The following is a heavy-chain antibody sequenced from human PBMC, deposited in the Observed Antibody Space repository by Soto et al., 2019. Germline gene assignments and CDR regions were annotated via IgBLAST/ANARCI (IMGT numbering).Heavy chain of an antibody. CDR3: ARTNAWDSETHDGFDI. CDR1: GFTFRNYA. V-gene: IGHV3-23*01. CDR2: LSDTGLST. J-gene: IGHJ3*02. D-gene: IGHD3-16*01. Sequence: VGSLRLSCAASGFTFRNYAMGWVRQAPGKGLEWVSALSDTGLSTYYADSMKGRFTISRDNSKNTLYLQISSLRAEDTAVCYCARTNAWDSETHDGFDIWGQGTMVTVSS.